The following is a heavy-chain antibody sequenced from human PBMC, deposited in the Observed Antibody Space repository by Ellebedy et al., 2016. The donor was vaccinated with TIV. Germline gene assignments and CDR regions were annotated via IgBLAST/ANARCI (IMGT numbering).Heavy chain of an antibody. CDR1: GYRFTSYW. D-gene: IGHD4-23*01. CDR3: ATHYGGGGHDGFDI. V-gene: IGHV5-51*01. CDR2: IYPGDDDT. Sequence: GESLKISCQGSGYRFTSYWIGWVRQMPGKGLEWMGIIYPGDDDTRYSPSFQGQVTISADKSSSTAYLQWSRLKASDTAMYYCATHYGGGGHDGFDIWGQGTTVIVSS. J-gene: IGHJ3*02.